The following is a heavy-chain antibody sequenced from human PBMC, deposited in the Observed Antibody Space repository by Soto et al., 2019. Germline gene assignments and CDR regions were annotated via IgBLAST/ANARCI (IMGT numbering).Heavy chain of an antibody. Sequence: QVQLQESGPGLVKPSETLSLTCAVSSGSISSGNWWSWVRQSPGKGLEWIGEISRSGNTNYRPSLKSRVTISVDKSKNQFSLKMNSVTAADTAVYYCVRNGGYDFDFWGQGTLVTVPS. V-gene: IGHV4-4*02. CDR3: VRNGGYDFDF. J-gene: IGHJ4*02. D-gene: IGHD5-12*01. CDR2: ISRSGNT. CDR1: SGSISSGNW.